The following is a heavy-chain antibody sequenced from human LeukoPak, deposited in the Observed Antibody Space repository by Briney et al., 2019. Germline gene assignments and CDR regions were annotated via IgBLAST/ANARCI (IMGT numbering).Heavy chain of an antibody. J-gene: IGHJ4*02. D-gene: IGHD6-13*01. Sequence: SETLSLTCTVSGGSISIYYWSWIRQPPGKGLEWIGYIYYSGSTNYNPSLKSRVTISVDTSKNQFSLKLSSVTAADTAVYYCARGGIAAAGTPSDYWGQGTLVTVSS. V-gene: IGHV4-59*01. CDR3: ARGGIAAAGTPSDY. CDR1: GGSISIYY. CDR2: IYYSGST.